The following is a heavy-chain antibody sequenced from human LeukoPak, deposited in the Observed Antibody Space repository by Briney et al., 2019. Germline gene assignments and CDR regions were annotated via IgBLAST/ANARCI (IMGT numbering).Heavy chain of an antibody. CDR2: IYYSGST. D-gene: IGHD2-21*02. V-gene: IGHV4-59*08. J-gene: IGHJ4*02. CDR3: ASSVVVTAFDY. Sequence: SETLSLTCTVSGGSISSYYWSCIRQPPGKGLEWIGYIYYSGSTYYNPSLKSRVTISVDTSKNQFSLKLSSVTAADTAVYYCASSVVVTAFDYWGQGTLVTVSS. CDR1: GGSISSYY.